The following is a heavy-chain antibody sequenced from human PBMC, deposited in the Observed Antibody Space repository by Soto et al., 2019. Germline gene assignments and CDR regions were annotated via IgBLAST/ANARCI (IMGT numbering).Heavy chain of an antibody. V-gene: IGHV3-30*18. D-gene: IGHD4-17*01. CDR2: ISYDGSNK. J-gene: IGHJ4*02. CDR1: GFTFSSYG. CDR3: AKDRDSGEFDPFISPLGY. Sequence: QVQLVESGGGVVQPGRSLRLSCAASGFTFSSYGMHWVRQAPGKGLEWVAVISYDGSNKYYADSVKGRFTISRDNSKNTLYLQMNSLRAEDTAVYYCAKDRDSGEFDPFISPLGYWGQGTLVTVSS.